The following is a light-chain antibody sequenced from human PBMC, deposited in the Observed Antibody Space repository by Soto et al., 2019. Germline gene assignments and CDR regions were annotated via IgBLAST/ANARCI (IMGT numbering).Light chain of an antibody. CDR3: QQYGSSLWT. CDR2: GAS. CDR1: QSVSSSY. Sequence: EVVLTQSPGNLSLSPGERATLSCRASQSVSSSYLAWYQQKPGQAPRLLIYGASSRATGIPDRFSGSGSGTDFTLTISRLEPEDFAVYYCQQYGSSLWTFGQGTKVDNK. V-gene: IGKV3-20*01. J-gene: IGKJ1*01.